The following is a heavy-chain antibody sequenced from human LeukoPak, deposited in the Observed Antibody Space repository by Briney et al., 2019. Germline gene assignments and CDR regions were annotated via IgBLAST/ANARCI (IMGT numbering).Heavy chain of an antibody. J-gene: IGHJ4*02. V-gene: IGHV3-30*02. CDR1: GFTFSSYG. D-gene: IGHD3-3*01. Sequence: GGSLRLSCAASGFTFSSYGMHWVRQAPGKGLEWVAFIRYDGSNKYYADSVKGRFTISRDNSKNTLYLQMNSLRAEDTAVYYCLFQYFDFWSCYWRDTSFDYWGQGTLVTVSS. CDR2: IRYDGSNK. CDR3: LFQYFDFWSCYWRDTSFDY.